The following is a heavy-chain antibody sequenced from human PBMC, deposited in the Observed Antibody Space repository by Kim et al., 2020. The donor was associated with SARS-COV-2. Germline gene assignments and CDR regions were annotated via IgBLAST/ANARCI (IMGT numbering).Heavy chain of an antibody. CDR2: IWYDGSNK. V-gene: IGHV3-33*01. CDR3: ARVYYDILTGYYYGMDV. CDR1: GFTFSSYG. D-gene: IGHD3-9*01. Sequence: GGSLRLSCAASGFTFSSYGMHWVRQAPGKGLEWVAVIWYDGSNKYYADSVKGRFTISRDNSKNTLYLQMNILRAEDTAVYYCARVYYDILTGYYYGMDVWGQGTPVTVSS. J-gene: IGHJ6*02.